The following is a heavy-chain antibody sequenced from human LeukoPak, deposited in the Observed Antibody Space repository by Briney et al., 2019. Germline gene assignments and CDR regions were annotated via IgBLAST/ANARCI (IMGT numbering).Heavy chain of an antibody. D-gene: IGHD2-15*01. V-gene: IGHV4-34*01. CDR1: GRSFSGYY. Sequence: SETLSLTCAVYGRSFSGYYWSWTRQPPGKGLEWIGEINHSGSTNYHPSLKSRVTISVDTSKNQFSLKLSSVTAADTAVCYCASGRRGGSCYDYWGQGTLVTVSS. CDR2: INHSGST. J-gene: IGHJ4*02. CDR3: ASGRRGGSCYDY.